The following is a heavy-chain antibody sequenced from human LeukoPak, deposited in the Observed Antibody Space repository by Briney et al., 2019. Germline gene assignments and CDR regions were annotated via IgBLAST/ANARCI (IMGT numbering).Heavy chain of an antibody. Sequence: PSETLSLTCTVSGGSISSYYWSWIRQPPGKGLEWIGYIYYSGSTNYNPSLKSRVTISVDTSKNQFSLKLSSVTAADTAVYYCARDPELGWSDAFDIWGQGTMATVSS. J-gene: IGHJ3*02. CDR3: ARDPELGWSDAFDI. CDR2: IYYSGST. D-gene: IGHD7-27*01. CDR1: GGSISSYY. V-gene: IGHV4-59*01.